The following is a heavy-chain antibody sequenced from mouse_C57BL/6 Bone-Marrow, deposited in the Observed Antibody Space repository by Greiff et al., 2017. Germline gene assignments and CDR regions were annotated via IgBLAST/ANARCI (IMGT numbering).Heavy chain of an antibody. V-gene: IGHV5-6*02. J-gene: IGHJ2*01. Sequence: DVMLVESGGDLVKPGGSLKLSCAASGFTFSSYGMSWVRQTPDKRLEWVATISSGGSYTYYPDSVKGRFTISRDHAKNTLYLQMSSLKSEDTAMYYCARLDSSGYFDYWGQGTTLTVSS. D-gene: IGHD3-2*02. CDR2: ISSGGSYT. CDR3: ARLDSSGYFDY. CDR1: GFTFSSYG.